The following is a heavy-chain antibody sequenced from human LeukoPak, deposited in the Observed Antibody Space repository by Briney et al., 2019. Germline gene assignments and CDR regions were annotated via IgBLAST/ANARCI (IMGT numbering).Heavy chain of an antibody. V-gene: IGHV1-2*02. Sequence: VSVKVSRKASGYTFTGYYMHWVRQAPGQGLEWMGWINPNSGGTNYAQKFQGRVTMTRDTSISTAYMELSRLRSDDTAVYYCARDSSGWYGRGYYFDYWGQGTLVTVSS. D-gene: IGHD6-19*01. J-gene: IGHJ4*02. CDR1: GYTFTGYY. CDR3: ARDSSGWYGRGYYFDY. CDR2: INPNSGGT.